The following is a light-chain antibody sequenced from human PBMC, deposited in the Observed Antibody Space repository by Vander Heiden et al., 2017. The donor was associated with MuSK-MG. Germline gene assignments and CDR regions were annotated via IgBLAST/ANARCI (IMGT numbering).Light chain of an antibody. J-gene: IGLJ2*01. CDR3: QVWDNDIVI. V-gene: IGLV3-1*01. CDR2: GEG. Sequence: SYELTQPPSASVSPGQTASITCSGVDWGTKFVCWYQQKAGQSPVLFIDGEGKRTAGIPDCFSGYGSATTATLTMGGTRARDEDYYYCQVWDNDIVIFGGGTKLTVL. CDR1: DWGTKF.